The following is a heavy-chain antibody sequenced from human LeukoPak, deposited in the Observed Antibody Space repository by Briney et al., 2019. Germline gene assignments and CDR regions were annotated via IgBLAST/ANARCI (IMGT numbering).Heavy chain of an antibody. D-gene: IGHD3-10*01. CDR2: ISGSGGST. CDR3: AKDRRDPMVRGVLDY. V-gene: IGHV3-23*01. CDR1: GFTFSSYA. Sequence: GGSLRLSCAASGFTFSSYAMSWVRQAPGKGLEWVSAISGSGGSTYYADSVKGRFTISRDNSKNTLYLQMNSLRAEDTAVYYCAKDRRDPMVRGVLDYWGQGTLVTLSS. J-gene: IGHJ4*02.